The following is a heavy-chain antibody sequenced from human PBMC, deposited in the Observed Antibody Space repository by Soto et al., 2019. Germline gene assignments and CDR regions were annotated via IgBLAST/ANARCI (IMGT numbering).Heavy chain of an antibody. CDR3: ARDLTSFNGMDV. CDR2: ISSSSSYI. J-gene: IGHJ6*02. D-gene: IGHD1-1*01. V-gene: IGHV3-21*01. Sequence: GGSLRLSCAASGFTFSSYSMNWVRQAPGKGLEWVSSISSSSSYIYYADSVKGRFTISRDNAKNSLYLQMNSLRAEDTAVYYCARDLTSFNGMDVWGHGTTVPVSS. CDR1: GFTFSSYS.